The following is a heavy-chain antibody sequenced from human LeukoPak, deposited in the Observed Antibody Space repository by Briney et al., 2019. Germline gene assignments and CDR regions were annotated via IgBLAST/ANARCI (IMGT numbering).Heavy chain of an antibody. CDR1: GFTFSSYP. D-gene: IGHD4-23*01. Sequence: GRSLRFSCAASGFTFSSYPMHWVRQAPGKGLEWVAVISYDGSNRYYIDSVKGRFTISRDNSKNTLYLQMNSLRAEDTAVYYCARDLSGNSYFDYWGQGTLVTVSS. J-gene: IGHJ4*02. V-gene: IGHV3-30-3*01. CDR3: ARDLSGNSYFDY. CDR2: ISYDGSNR.